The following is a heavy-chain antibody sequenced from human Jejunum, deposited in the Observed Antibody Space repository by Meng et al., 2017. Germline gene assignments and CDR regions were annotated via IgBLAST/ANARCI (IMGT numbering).Heavy chain of an antibody. D-gene: IGHD3-22*01. CDR1: SYTFTNYG. CDR3: ARDPAGDYYGALDY. Sequence: ASVKVSCKASSYTFTNYGINWVRQAPGQGLEWMGWISAYNGNTNYAQKFQGRVTMTTDTPTTTAYMELRSLRSDDTAVYYCARDPAGDYYGALDYWGQGTLVTVSS. J-gene: IGHJ4*02. V-gene: IGHV1-18*01. CDR2: ISAYNGNT.